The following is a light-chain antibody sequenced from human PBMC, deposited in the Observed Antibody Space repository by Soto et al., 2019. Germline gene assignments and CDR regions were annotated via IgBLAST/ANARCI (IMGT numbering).Light chain of an antibody. CDR2: VAS. V-gene: IGKV1-9*01. Sequence: DIQLTQSPSFLSASVGDRVTITCRASQGISSYLAWYQQKSGKAPKLLIYVASTLQSGVPSRFSGSGSGTEFTLTISSLQPEDFATYYCQQFSAYPLTFCGGTKVEIK. CDR1: QGISSY. CDR3: QQFSAYPLT. J-gene: IGKJ4*01.